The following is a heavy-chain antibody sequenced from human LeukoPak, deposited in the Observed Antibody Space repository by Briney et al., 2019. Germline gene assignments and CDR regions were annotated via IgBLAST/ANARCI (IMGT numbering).Heavy chain of an antibody. Sequence: GASVKVSCKASGYTFTSYAMHWVRQAPGQRLEWMGWINAGNGNTKYSQKFQGRVTITRDTSASTAYMELSSLRSEDTAVYYCARRSSIAAPYYYYMDVWGKGTTVTVSS. V-gene: IGHV1-3*01. CDR1: GYTFTSYA. D-gene: IGHD6-6*01. J-gene: IGHJ6*03. CDR3: ARRSSIAAPYYYYMDV. CDR2: INAGNGNT.